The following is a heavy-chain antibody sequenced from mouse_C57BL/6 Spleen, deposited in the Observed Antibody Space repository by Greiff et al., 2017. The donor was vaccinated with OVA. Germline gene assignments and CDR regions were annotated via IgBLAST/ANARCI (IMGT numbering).Heavy chain of an antibody. D-gene: IGHD4-1*01. Sequence: EVKLMESGPGLVKPSQSLSLTCSVTGYSITSGYYWNWIRQFPGNKLEWMGYISYDGSNNYNPSLKNRISITRDTSKNQFFLKLNSVTTEDTATYYCARERAGTSDYWGQGTTLTVSS. V-gene: IGHV3-6*01. CDR2: ISYDGSN. J-gene: IGHJ2*01. CDR1: GYSITSGYY. CDR3: ARERAGTSDY.